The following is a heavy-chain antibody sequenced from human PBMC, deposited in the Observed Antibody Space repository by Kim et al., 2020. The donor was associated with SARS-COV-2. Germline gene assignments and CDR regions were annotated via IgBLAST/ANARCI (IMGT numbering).Heavy chain of an antibody. J-gene: IGHJ4*02. V-gene: IGHV3-9*01. CDR2: ISWNGDTK. Sequence: GGSLRLSCAASGFTFGARVMHWVRLAPGKGLECVSTISWNGDTKAYADSVRGRFTVSRDNTKNSLFLQMDSLRAEDTALYYFAKDNAAGSIDYWGQGTLV. D-gene: IGHD3-10*01. CDR1: GFTFGARV. CDR3: AKDNAAGSIDY.